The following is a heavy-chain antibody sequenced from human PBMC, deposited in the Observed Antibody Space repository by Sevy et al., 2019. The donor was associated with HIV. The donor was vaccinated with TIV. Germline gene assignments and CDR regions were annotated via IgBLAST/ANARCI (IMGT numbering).Heavy chain of an antibody. Sequence: GGSLRLSCVASGFMFSNYWMSWVRQAPGKGLEWVATMKQDGSEKYYVDSVKGRFTISRDNAKHSLYLQMNSLRAEDTAVYYCVREGLGGFSYSLDCWGQGTLVTVSS. J-gene: IGHJ4*02. CDR3: VREGLGGFSYSLDC. CDR1: GFMFSNYW. CDR2: MKQDGSEK. D-gene: IGHD5-18*01. V-gene: IGHV3-7*01.